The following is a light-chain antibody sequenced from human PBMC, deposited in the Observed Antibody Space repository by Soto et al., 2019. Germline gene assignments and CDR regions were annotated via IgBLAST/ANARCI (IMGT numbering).Light chain of an antibody. Sequence: DIQMTQSPSSLSASVGDRVTITCRASQSISSYLNWYQQKPGKAPKLLIYAAFSLQSGVPSRFSGSGSATDFTLTISSLQPEDFATDYCQESYSTRWTFGQGTKVEVK. CDR3: QESYSTRWT. V-gene: IGKV1-39*01. J-gene: IGKJ1*01. CDR1: QSISSY. CDR2: AAF.